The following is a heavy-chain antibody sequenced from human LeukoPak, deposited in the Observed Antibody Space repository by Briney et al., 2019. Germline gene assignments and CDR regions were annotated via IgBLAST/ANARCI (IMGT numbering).Heavy chain of an antibody. D-gene: IGHD3-22*01. Sequence: SETLSLTCTVSGYSISSGYYWGWIRQPPGKGLEWIGSIYHSGSTYYNPSLKSRVTISVDTSENQFSLKLSSVTAADTAVYYCARDSADYYDSSGYYPSPDYWGRGTLVTVSS. CDR2: IYHSGST. CDR1: GYSISSGYY. V-gene: IGHV4-38-2*02. J-gene: IGHJ4*02. CDR3: ARDSADYYDSSGYYPSPDY.